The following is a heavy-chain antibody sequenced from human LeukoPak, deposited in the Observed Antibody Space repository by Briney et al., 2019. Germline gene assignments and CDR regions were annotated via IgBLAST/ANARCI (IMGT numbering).Heavy chain of an antibody. CDR3: ARGDSRRAKFEP. CDR1: GYTLTGYC. J-gene: IGHJ5*02. V-gene: IGHV1-2*02. Sequence: GASVKVSCKASGYTLTGYCMHWVRQAPGQGLEWMGWINPNSGGTNYAQKFQGRVTMTRDTSISTAYMELSRLRSDDTAAYYCARGDSRRAKFEPWGQGTLVTVSS. CDR2: INPNSGGT. D-gene: IGHD5-12*01.